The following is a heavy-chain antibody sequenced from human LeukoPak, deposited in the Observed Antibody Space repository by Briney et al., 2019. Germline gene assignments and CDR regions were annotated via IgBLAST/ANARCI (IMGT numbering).Heavy chain of an antibody. V-gene: IGHV4-39*07. CDR1: GGSISSSSYY. D-gene: IGHD6-13*01. J-gene: IGHJ3*02. Sequence: SETLSLTCTVSGGSISSSSYYWGWIRQPPGKGLEWIGSIYYSGSTYYNPSLKSRVTISVDTSKNQFSLKLSSVTAADTAVYYCAGTLTAAGTTDAFDIWGQGTMVTVSS. CDR3: AGTLTAAGTTDAFDI. CDR2: IYYSGST.